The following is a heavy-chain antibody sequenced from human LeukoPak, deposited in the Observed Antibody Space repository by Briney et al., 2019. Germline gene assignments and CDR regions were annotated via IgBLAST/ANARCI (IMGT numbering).Heavy chain of an antibody. V-gene: IGHV1-69*04. CDR2: IIPILGIA. D-gene: IGHD2-2*02. CDR1: GGTFSSYA. Sequence: GASVKVSCKASGGTFSSYAISWVRPAPGQGLEWMGRIIPILGIANYAQKFQGRVTITADKSTSTAYMELSSLRSEDTAVYYCARDIVEYCSSTSCYMPWGQGTLVTVSS. J-gene: IGHJ5*02. CDR3: ARDIVEYCSSTSCYMP.